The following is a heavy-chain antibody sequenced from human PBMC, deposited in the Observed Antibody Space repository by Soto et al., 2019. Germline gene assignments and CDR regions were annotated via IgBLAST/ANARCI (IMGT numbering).Heavy chain of an antibody. D-gene: IGHD5-12*01. CDR2: IYYSGRT. V-gene: IGHV4-59*01. CDR3: ARGRGYSGQRRGWFDP. CDR1: GGSISTYY. J-gene: IGHJ5*02. Sequence: QLQLQESGPGLVKPSETLSLTCTVSGGSISTYYWHWIRQPPGKGLEWIGDIYYSGRTNYNPSLKSRVAISVDMSKIHFSLNLSSVTPADTAVYYCARGRGYSGQRRGWFDPWGQGTLVTVSS.